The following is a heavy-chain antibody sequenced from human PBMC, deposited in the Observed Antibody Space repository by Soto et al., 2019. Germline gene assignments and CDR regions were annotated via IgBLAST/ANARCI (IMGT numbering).Heavy chain of an antibody. V-gene: IGHV1-2*02. J-gene: IGHJ4*02. CDR2: INPKSGGT. CDR1: GYTFTVYY. D-gene: IGHD1-26*01. Sequence: ASVKVSCKSSGYTFTVYYMHWLRQAPGQGLEWMGWINPKSGGTMYPQKFQGRVTMTWDTSISTAYMALTRLRTDDTAVYYCARDLAKGGGSAGFDYWGQGTLVTVSS. CDR3: ARDLAKGGGSAGFDY.